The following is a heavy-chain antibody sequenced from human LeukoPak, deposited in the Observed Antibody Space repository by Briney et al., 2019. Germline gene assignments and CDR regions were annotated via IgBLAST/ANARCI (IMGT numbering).Heavy chain of an antibody. CDR1: GFTFSSYA. J-gene: IGHJ6*04. CDR2: ISYDGSNK. D-gene: IGHD2-2*01. CDR3: ARDARDIVVVPAALGYYYYGMDV. V-gene: IGHV3-30*04. Sequence: GRSLRLSCAASGFTFSSYAMHWVRQAPGKGLEGVAVISYDGSNKYYADSVKGRFTISRDNSKNTLYLQMNSLRAEDTAVYYCARDARDIVVVPAALGYYYYGMDVWGKGTTVTVSS.